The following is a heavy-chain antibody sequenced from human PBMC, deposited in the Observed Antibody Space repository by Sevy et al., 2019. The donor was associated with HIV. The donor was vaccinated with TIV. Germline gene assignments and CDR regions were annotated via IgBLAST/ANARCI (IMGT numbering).Heavy chain of an antibody. D-gene: IGHD3-3*01. Sequence: GESLKISCAASGFAVSSNFMSWVRQAPGKGLEWVSVIYIGGSTYYADSVKGRFTISRDNSKNTLYLQMNSLRAEDTAVYYCARGKHTSDYYGSFDYWGQGTLVTVSS. CDR2: IYIGGST. CDR3: ARGKHTSDYYGSFDY. V-gene: IGHV3-53*01. J-gene: IGHJ4*02. CDR1: GFAVSSNF.